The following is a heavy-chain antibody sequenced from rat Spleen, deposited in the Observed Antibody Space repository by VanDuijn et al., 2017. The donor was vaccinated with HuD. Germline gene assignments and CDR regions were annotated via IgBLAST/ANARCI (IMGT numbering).Heavy chain of an antibody. V-gene: IGHV5-29*01. J-gene: IGHJ3*01. D-gene: IGHD1-11*01. CDR1: GFTFSDYG. CDR2: ISYDGSGT. Sequence: EVQLVESGGGLVQPGRSLKLSCVASGFTFSDYGMAWVCQAPTKGLEWVATISYDGSGTYFRDSEKGRFTISRDNAKNTLYLQMDSLRSEDTATYYCARHGGLRDWFAYWGQGTLVTVSS. CDR3: ARHGGLRDWFAY.